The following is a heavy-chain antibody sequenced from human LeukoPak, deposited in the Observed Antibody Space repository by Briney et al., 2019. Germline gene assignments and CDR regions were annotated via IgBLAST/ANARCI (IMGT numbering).Heavy chain of an antibody. CDR2: IYTSGST. Sequence: PSETLSLTCTVSGGSISSYYWSWIRQPAGKGLDWIGRIYTSGSTNYNPSLKSRVTMSVDTSKNQFSLKLSSVTAADTAVYYCARERGKDGYNYFDYWGQGTLVTVSS. CDR1: GGSISSYY. J-gene: IGHJ4*02. V-gene: IGHV4-4*07. D-gene: IGHD5-24*01. CDR3: ARERGKDGYNYFDY.